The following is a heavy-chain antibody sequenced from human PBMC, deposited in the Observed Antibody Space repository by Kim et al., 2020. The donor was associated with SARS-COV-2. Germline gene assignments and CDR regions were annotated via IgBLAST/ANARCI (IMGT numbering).Heavy chain of an antibody. CDR1: GFTFSSFG. D-gene: IGHD2-15*01. V-gene: IGHV3-33*01. CDR3: AVYCSGGSCYIDS. Sequence: LSLTCAASGFTFSSFGMHWVRQAPGKGLEWVAVIWYDGSNKYYADSVKGRFTISRDNSKNTLYLQMNSLRVEDTAVYYCAVYCSGGSCYIDSWGQGTLVTVSS. J-gene: IGHJ4*02. CDR2: IWYDGSNK.